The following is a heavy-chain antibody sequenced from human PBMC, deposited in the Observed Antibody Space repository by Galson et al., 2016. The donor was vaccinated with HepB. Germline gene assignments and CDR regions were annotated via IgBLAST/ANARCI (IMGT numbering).Heavy chain of an antibody. Sequence: SETLSLTCGVDGGSFNAYYWSWIRQPPGKGLEWIGEINHSGDAKYNPSLKSRVTLSVDTSKNQFSLDLTSMTAADTAVYYCAGVVVAAPNWFDPWGQGTLVTVSS. CDR2: INHSGDA. CDR3: AGVVVAAPNWFDP. D-gene: IGHD2-15*01. V-gene: IGHV4-34*01. CDR1: GGSFNAYY. J-gene: IGHJ5*02.